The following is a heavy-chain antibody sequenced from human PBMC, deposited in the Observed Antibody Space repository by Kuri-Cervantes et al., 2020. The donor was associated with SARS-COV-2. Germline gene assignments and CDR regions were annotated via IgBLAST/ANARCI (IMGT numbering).Heavy chain of an antibody. D-gene: IGHD3-3*01. J-gene: IGHJ4*02. CDR1: GFTFSSYG. CDR3: ASYRDFWSGTAGIDY. CDR2: IRYDGSNK. V-gene: IGHV3-30*02. Sequence: GGSLRLSCAASGFTFSSYGMHWVRQAPGKGLEWVAFIRYDGSNKYYADSVKGRFTISRDNSKNTLYLQMNSLRAEDTAVYYCASYRDFWSGTAGIDYWGQGTLVTVSS.